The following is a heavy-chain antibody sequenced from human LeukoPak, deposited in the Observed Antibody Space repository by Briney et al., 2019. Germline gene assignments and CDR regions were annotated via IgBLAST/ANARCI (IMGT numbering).Heavy chain of an antibody. V-gene: IGHV1-46*01. CDR1: GYTFTKYY. CDR2: INPRGGST. J-gene: IGHJ4*02. Sequence: GASVKVSCKASGYTFTKYYIHWVRQAPGQGLEWMGIINPRGGSTIYSQKFQGRVAMTRDMSTSTVYMELSSLRSDDTAVYYCAGVGHYDSSGRGDYWGQGTLVTVSS. CDR3: AGVGHYDSSGRGDY. D-gene: IGHD3-22*01.